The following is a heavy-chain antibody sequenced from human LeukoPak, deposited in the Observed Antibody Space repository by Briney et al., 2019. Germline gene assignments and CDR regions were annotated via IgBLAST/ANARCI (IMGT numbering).Heavy chain of an antibody. J-gene: IGHJ4*02. D-gene: IGHD2-2*01. V-gene: IGHV3-21*01. Sequence: GGSLRLSCAASGFTFSTYAMNWVRQAPGKGLEWVSSISSTSISIYFADSVKGRFTVSRDNAKNSLYLQMSSLRTEDTAVYYCARSYTVADQLDYWGQGTLVTVSS. CDR1: GFTFSTYA. CDR2: ISSTSISI. CDR3: ARSYTVADQLDY.